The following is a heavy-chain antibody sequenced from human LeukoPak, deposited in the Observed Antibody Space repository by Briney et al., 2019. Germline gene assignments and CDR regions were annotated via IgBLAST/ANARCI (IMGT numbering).Heavy chain of an antibody. D-gene: IGHD2-2*02. CDR1: GFTFSSYG. CDR3: EKEENQLLDHLHYSMHV. Sequence: GGSLRLSCAASGFTFSSYGTHWVRQAPGKGLEWVAFIRYDGSNKYYADSVKGRFTISRDNSKNTLYLQMNSLRAEDTAVYYCEKEENQLLDHLHYSMHVWDKGTTLTVP. V-gene: IGHV3-30*02. J-gene: IGHJ6*03. CDR2: IRYDGSNK.